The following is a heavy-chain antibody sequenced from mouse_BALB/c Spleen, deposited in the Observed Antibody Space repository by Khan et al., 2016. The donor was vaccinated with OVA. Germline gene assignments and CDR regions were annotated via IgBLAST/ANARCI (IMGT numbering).Heavy chain of an antibody. J-gene: IGHJ2*01. CDR2: IVPGSDST. V-gene: IGHV1S41*01. CDR3: ARAMGGKVPLDY. Sequence: DLVKPGASVKLSCKASGYTFTSYWINWIKQRPGQGLEWIGRIVPGSDSTYYNEMLKGKATLTVDTSSSTAYIQLSSLSSEDSAVYFCARAMGGKVPLDYWGQGTTLTVSS. D-gene: IGHD1-1*02. CDR1: GYTFTSYW.